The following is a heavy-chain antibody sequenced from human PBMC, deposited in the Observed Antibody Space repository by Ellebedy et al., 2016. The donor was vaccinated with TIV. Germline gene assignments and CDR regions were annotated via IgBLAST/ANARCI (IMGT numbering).Heavy chain of an antibody. Sequence: GESLKISCAASGFTFSDYYMSWIRQAPGKGLEWVSYISSSSSYTNYADSVKGRFTISRDNAKNSLYLQMNSLRAEDTAVYYCARVGAALWFGDPTWPWGQGTLVTVSS. CDR2: ISSSSSYT. J-gene: IGHJ4*02. CDR1: GFTFSDYY. CDR3: ARVGAALWFGDPTWP. D-gene: IGHD3-10*01. V-gene: IGHV3-11*05.